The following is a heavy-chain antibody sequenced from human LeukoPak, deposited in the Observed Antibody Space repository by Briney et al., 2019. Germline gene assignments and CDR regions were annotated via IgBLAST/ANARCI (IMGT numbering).Heavy chain of an antibody. Sequence: ASVKVSCKASGYTFTSYDINWVRQATGQGLEWMGWMNPNSGNTGYAQKFQGRVTMTRNTSISTAYMELSSLRSEDTAVYYCARGVIAAARYYYYYMDVWGKGTTVTISS. J-gene: IGHJ6*03. V-gene: IGHV1-8*01. D-gene: IGHD6-13*01. CDR2: MNPNSGNT. CDR3: ARGVIAAARYYYYYMDV. CDR1: GYTFTSYD.